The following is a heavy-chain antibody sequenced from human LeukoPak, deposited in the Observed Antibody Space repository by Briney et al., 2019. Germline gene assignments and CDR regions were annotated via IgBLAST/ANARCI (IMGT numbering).Heavy chain of an antibody. CDR1: GFTLSSYG. V-gene: IGHV3-23*01. Sequence: GGSLRLSCAASGFTLSSYGMSWVRQAPGKGLECVSSISGSGGSTNHADSVKGRFTTSRDNSKNTLYLQMNSLRAEDTAVYYCAKVWTAYSDDYFDYWGQGTLVTVSS. CDR2: ISGSGGST. CDR3: AKVWTAYSDDYFDY. J-gene: IGHJ4*02. D-gene: IGHD3/OR15-3a*01.